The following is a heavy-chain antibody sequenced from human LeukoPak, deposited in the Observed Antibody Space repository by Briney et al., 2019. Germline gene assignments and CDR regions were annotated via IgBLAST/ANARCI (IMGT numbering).Heavy chain of an antibody. CDR3: ASSPYCGGDCHWGHGAFDI. D-gene: IGHD2-21*01. V-gene: IGHV1-18*04. CDR2: ISAYNGNT. CDR1: GYTFTGYY. J-gene: IGHJ3*02. Sequence: ASVKVSCKASGYTFTGYYMHWVRQAPGQGLEGMGWISAYNGNTNYAQKLQGRVTMATDTSTSAAYMELRSLRSDDTAVYYCASSPYCGGDCHWGHGAFDIWGQGTMVTVSS.